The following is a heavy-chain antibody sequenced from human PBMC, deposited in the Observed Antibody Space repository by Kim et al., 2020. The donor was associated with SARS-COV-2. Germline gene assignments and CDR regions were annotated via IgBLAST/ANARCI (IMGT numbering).Heavy chain of an antibody. V-gene: IGHV3-30-3*01. D-gene: IGHD3-10*01. J-gene: IGHJ4*02. CDR2: ISYDGSNK. CDR1: GFTFSSYA. Sequence: GGSLRLSCAASGFTFSSYAMHWVRQAPGKGLEWVAVISYDGSNKYYADSVKGRFTISRDNSKNTLYLQMNSLRAEDTAVYYCARGFGGLYYFDYWGQGTLVTVSS. CDR3: ARGFGGLYYFDY.